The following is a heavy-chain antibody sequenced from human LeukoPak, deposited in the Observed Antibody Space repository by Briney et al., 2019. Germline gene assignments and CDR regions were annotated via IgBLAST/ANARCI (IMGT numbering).Heavy chain of an antibody. Sequence: PSETLSLTCAVYGGSFSDYCWSWIRQPPGKGLEWIGEINHGGGTNYNPSLKSRVTISVDTSKNQFSLRLSSVTAADTAVYYCARGRIFMVRGVIRAPNWFDPWGQGTLVTVSS. CDR3: ARGRIFMVRGVIRAPNWFDP. CDR2: INHGGGT. D-gene: IGHD3-10*01. V-gene: IGHV4-34*01. CDR1: GGSFSDYC. J-gene: IGHJ5*02.